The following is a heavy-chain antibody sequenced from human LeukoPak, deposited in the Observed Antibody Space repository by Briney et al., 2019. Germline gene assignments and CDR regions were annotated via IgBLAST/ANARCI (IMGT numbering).Heavy chain of an antibody. Sequence: GGSLRLSCAASGFTFSSYSMNWVRQAPGKGLEWVSTISSSSSYIYYADSVKGRFTISRDNAKNSLYLQMNSLRAKDTAVYYCAKGIFSGYGNLDYWGQGTLVTVSS. D-gene: IGHD5-12*01. CDR1: GFTFSSYS. CDR2: ISSSSSYI. J-gene: IGHJ4*02. V-gene: IGHV3-21*04. CDR3: AKGIFSGYGNLDY.